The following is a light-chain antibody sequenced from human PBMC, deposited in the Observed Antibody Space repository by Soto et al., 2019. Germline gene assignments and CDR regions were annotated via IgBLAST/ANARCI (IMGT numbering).Light chain of an antibody. Sequence: EIVLTQSPGTLSLSPWERATLSCRASQSVSDNHLAWYHQKPGQPPRLLIYGASNRATGIPDRFSGHGSGTDFTLTISILEPEDFATYHCHHYDRSPIFTFGPGTKVDI. CDR2: GAS. J-gene: IGKJ3*01. CDR1: QSVSDNH. CDR3: HHYDRSPIFT. V-gene: IGKV3-20*01.